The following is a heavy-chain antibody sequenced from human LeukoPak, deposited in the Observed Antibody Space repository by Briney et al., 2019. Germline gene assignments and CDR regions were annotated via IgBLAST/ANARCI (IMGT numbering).Heavy chain of an antibody. CDR3: ARRTDYYGSGSYWYYYYMDV. CDR1: GGSISSSSHY. D-gene: IGHD3-10*01. J-gene: IGHJ6*03. V-gene: IGHV4-39*01. CDR2: IYYSGST. Sequence: SETLSLTCTVSGGSISSSSHYWGWIRQPPGKGLEWIGSIYYSGSTYYNPSLKSRVTISVDTSKNQFSLKLSSVTAADTAVYYCARRTDYYGSGSYWYYYYMDVWGKGTTVTISS.